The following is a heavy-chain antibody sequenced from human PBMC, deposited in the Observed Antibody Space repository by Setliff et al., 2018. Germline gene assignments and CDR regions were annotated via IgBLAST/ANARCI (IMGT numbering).Heavy chain of an antibody. V-gene: IGHV1-69*05. J-gene: IGHJ4*02. Sequence: SVKVSCKASGGSFTNYAVSWVRQAPGQGPEWMGGIIPLYRSTNYAQKFQGRVAMTSDTSTNTVYMDLSSLTSEDTAVYFCARRVSYDSSGYPLGYWGQGTLVTVSS. D-gene: IGHD3-22*01. CDR1: GGSFTNYA. CDR3: ARRVSYDSSGYPLGY. CDR2: IIPLYRST.